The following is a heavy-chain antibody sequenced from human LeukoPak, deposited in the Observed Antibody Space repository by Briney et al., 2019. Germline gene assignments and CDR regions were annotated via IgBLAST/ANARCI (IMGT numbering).Heavy chain of an antibody. CDR3: ATDLFDCSRTSCYATVNYYYGMDV. CDR1: GSTFSSYA. D-gene: IGHD2-2*01. J-gene: IGHJ6*02. V-gene: IGHV3-23*01. CDR2: IGGSGCAT. Sequence: GSLRLSCGASGSTFSSYAMSWVSQAPGKGLEWVSAIGGSGCATYYADSVKGRVTISRDNSKNTLYLEMTSLRAEGTAVYYCATDLFDCSRTSCYATVNYYYGMDVWGQGTTVTVSS.